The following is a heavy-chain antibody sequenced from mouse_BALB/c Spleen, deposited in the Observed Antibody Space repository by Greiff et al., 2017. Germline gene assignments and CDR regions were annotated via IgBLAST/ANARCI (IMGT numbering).Heavy chain of an antibody. D-gene: IGHD2-2*01. J-gene: IGHJ4*01. V-gene: IGHV1-54*01. CDR3: ARDGYDSRGAMDY. Sequence: QVQLQQSGAELVRPGTSVKVSCKASGYAFTNYLIEGVKQRPGQGLEWIGVINPGSGGTNYNEKFKGKATLTADKSSSTAYMQLSSLTSDDSAVYFCARDGYDSRGAMDYWGQGTSVTVSS. CDR2: INPGSGGT. CDR1: GYAFTNYL.